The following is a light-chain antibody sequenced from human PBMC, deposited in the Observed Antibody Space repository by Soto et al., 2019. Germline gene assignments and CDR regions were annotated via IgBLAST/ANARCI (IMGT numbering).Light chain of an antibody. Sequence: SYELTQPPSVSVSPGQTASITCSGHKLGNKYACWYQQKPGQSPVLVIYQDTKRPSGIPERFSGSNSGNTATLTISGTQAMDEADYFCQAWDSSTVAFGGGTKLTVL. CDR2: QDT. CDR1: KLGNKY. J-gene: IGLJ2*01. CDR3: QAWDSSTVA. V-gene: IGLV3-1*01.